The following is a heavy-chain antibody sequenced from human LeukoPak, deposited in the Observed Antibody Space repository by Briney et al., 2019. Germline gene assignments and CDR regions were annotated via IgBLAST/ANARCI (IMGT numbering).Heavy chain of an antibody. CDR3: AKDSSSLSNWGVDY. Sequence: PGGSLRLSCAASGFIFSSYWMHWVRQAPGKGLEWVSLISGDGGTTYYADSVKGRFTISRDNSKNSLYLQMNSLRTEDTALYYCAKDSSSLSNWGVDYWGQGTLVTVSS. CDR1: GFIFSSYW. CDR2: ISGDGGTT. J-gene: IGHJ4*02. V-gene: IGHV3-43*02. D-gene: IGHD7-27*01.